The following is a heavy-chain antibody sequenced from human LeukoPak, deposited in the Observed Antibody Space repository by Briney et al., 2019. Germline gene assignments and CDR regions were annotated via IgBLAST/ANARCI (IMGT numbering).Heavy chain of an antibody. CDR3: AREGDFWSGYSPHDYMDV. CDR2: IYTSGST. CDR1: GGSISSYY. D-gene: IGHD3-3*01. Sequence: SDTDSLTCTVSGGSISSYYWSWIRQPAGKGLEWIGRIYTSGSTNYNPSLKSRVTMSVDTSKNQFSLKLSSVTAADTAVYYCAREGDFWSGYSPHDYMDVWGKGTTVTVS. V-gene: IGHV4-4*07. J-gene: IGHJ6*03.